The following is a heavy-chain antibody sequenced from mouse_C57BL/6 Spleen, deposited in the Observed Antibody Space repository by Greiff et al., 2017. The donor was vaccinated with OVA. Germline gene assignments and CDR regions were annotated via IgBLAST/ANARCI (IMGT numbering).Heavy chain of an antibody. CDR3: ARGIYYGSSYFDY. CDR1: GFTFSSYA. CDR2: ISDGGSYT. D-gene: IGHD1-1*01. J-gene: IGHJ2*01. V-gene: IGHV5-4*03. Sequence: EVMLVESGGGLVKPGGSLKLSCAASGFTFSSYAMSWVRQTPEKRLEWVATISDGGSYTYYPDNVKGRFTISRDNAKNNLYLQMSHLKSEDTAMYYCARGIYYGSSYFDYWGQGTTLTVSS.